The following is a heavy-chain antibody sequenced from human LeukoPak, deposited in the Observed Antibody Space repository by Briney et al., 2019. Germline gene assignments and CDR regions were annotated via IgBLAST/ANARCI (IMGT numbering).Heavy chain of an antibody. D-gene: IGHD4-23*01. Sequence: SEALSLTCTVSGGSVRGYFWSWIRQPPEKTGLEWLGEINHTGSTHYNPSLKGRVTISIDTSKNQFSLRLTSVTAADTAVYYCARFDYSGPFDFWGQGALVTVSS. CDR2: INHTGST. V-gene: IGHV4-34*01. CDR1: GGSVRGYF. CDR3: ARFDYSGPFDF. J-gene: IGHJ4*02.